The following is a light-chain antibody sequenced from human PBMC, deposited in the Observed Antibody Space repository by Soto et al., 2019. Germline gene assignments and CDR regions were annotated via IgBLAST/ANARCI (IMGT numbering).Light chain of an antibody. Sequence: DIQMTQSPSSVSASVGDKVTITCRASQAISSWLAWYQQKPGKAPQLLIHTASTLPTGVPPRFSGSGSGTDFTLTISSLQPEDFATYYCQQANSFPITFGQGTRLEIK. CDR3: QQANSFPIT. CDR1: QAISSW. J-gene: IGKJ5*01. V-gene: IGKV1D-12*01. CDR2: TAS.